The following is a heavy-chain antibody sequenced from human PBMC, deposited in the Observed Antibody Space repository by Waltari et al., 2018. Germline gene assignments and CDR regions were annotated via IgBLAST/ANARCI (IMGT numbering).Heavy chain of an antibody. V-gene: IGHV4-34*01. CDR1: GGSFSGYY. CDR2: INHSGST. Sequence: QVQLQQWGAGLLKPSETLSLTCAVHGGSFSGYYWSWIRQPPGKGPEWIGEINHSGSTNYNPSLKVRVTISVVTSKNQFALKLSSVTAADTAVYYCARGRGVLEWLPYYYYMDVWGKGTTVTVSS. J-gene: IGHJ6*03. D-gene: IGHD3-3*01. CDR3: ARGRGVLEWLPYYYYMDV.